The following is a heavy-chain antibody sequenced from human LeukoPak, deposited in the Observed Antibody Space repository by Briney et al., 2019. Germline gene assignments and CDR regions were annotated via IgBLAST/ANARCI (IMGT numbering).Heavy chain of an antibody. CDR3: ARLKGRDSSGPEVY. J-gene: IGHJ4*02. CDR2: IHWNGDST. CDR1: GFTFDDYG. D-gene: IGHD3-22*01. Sequence: GGSLRLSCAASGFTFDDYGMSWVRQAPGKGLEWVSGIHWNGDSTGYADSVKGRFTISRDNAKNSLYLQMNSLRAEDTAVYYCARLKGRDSSGPEVYWGQGTLVTVSS. V-gene: IGHV3-20*04.